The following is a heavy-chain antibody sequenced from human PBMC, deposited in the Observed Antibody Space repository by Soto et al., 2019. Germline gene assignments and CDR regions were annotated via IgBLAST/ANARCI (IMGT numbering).Heavy chain of an antibody. CDR1: GFTFNTYS. D-gene: IGHD2-15*01. V-gene: IGHV3-48*02. J-gene: IGHJ4*01. CDR2: IGGHTSTI. Sequence: XGSLRVTSAASGFTFNTYSMNWVRQAPGMGLEWVSYIGGHTSTIFYADSVKGRFSISRDNGKNSLYLQMNSLRDGDTAIYYCVRDGGSTYSNDGFFDDWGQGTLVTVSS. CDR3: VRDGGSTYSNDGFFDD.